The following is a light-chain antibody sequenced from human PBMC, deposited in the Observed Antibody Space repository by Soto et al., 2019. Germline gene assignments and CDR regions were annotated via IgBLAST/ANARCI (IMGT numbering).Light chain of an antibody. Sequence: QAVLTQPHSASGSPGQSVAISWTGTSSDVGGYNYVSWYQQHPGKAPKLMIYEVNKRPSGVPDRFSGSKSGNTASLTVSGLQAEDEADYYCSSYAGSSNVFGTGTKVTVL. CDR3: SSYAGSSNV. CDR2: EVN. V-gene: IGLV2-8*01. J-gene: IGLJ1*01. CDR1: SSDVGGYNY.